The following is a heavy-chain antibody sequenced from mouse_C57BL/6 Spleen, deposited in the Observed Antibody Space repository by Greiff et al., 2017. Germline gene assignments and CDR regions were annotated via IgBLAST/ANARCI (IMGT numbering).Heavy chain of an antibody. J-gene: IGHJ2*01. Sequence: EVQGVESGGGLVKPGGSLKLSCAASGFTFSDYGMHWVRQAPEKGLEWVAYISSGSSTIYYADTVKGRFTISRDNAKNTLFLQMTSLRSEDTAMYYCARDSSGYEGYFDYWGQGTTLTVSS. V-gene: IGHV5-17*01. CDR3: ARDSSGYEGYFDY. CDR1: GFTFSDYG. CDR2: ISSGSSTI. D-gene: IGHD3-2*02.